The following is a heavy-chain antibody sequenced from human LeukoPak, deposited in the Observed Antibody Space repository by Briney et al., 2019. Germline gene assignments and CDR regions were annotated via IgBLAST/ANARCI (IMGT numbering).Heavy chain of an antibody. V-gene: IGHV4-38-2*02. CDR1: GYSISSGYY. CDR2: IYHSGST. Sequence: SETLSLTCTVSGYSISSGYYWGWIRQPPGKGLEWIGSIYHSGSTYYNPSLKSRVTISVDTSKNQFSLKLSSVTAADTAVYCCARDTSYYDSSGYFWFDPWGQGTLVTVSS. J-gene: IGHJ5*02. CDR3: ARDTSYYDSSGYFWFDP. D-gene: IGHD3-22*01.